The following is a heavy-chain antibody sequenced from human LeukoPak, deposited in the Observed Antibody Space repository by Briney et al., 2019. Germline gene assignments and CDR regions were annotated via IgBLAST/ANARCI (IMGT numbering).Heavy chain of an antibody. V-gene: IGHV6-1*01. CDR3: ARDHDRSGYPFDY. CDR2: TYYRSKWYN. D-gene: IGHD3-22*01. J-gene: IGHJ4*02. CDR1: GDSVSSNSAA. Sequence: SQTLSLTCAISGDSVSSNSAAWNWIRQSPSRGLEWLGRTYYRSKWYNDYAVSVQSRITINPDTSENQFSLQQNSVTPEDTAVYYCARDHDRSGYPFDYWGQGTLVTVSS.